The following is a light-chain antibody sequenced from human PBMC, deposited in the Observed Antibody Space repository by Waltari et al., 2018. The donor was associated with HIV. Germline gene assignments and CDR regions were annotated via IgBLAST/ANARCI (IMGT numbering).Light chain of an antibody. CDR3: CSYAGAYTYV. V-gene: IGLV2-11*01. J-gene: IGLJ1*01. CDR1: SRAIGYFDY. Sequence: QSALTQPRSVSGSPGQSVTISCTGTSRAIGYFDYVSWYQQFPGKAPKVIIYEVNQRPSGVPDRFTGSKSGITASLTISGLQGEDEADYYCCSYAGAYTYVFGTGTKVTVL. CDR2: EVN.